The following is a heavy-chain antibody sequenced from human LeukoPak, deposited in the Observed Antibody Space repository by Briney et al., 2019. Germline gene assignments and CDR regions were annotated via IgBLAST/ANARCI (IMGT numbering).Heavy chain of an antibody. CDR1: GFTFSSYA. D-gene: IGHD2-15*01. V-gene: IGHV3-7*03. CDR3: AREYCSGGSCYKGGIDY. Sequence: GGSLRLSCAASGFTFSSYAMHWVRQAPGKGLEWVANIKQDGSETYYVDSVKGRFTISRDNAKHSLYLQMNSLRAEDTAVYYCAREYCSGGSCYKGGIDYWGQGTLVTVSS. J-gene: IGHJ4*02. CDR2: IKQDGSET.